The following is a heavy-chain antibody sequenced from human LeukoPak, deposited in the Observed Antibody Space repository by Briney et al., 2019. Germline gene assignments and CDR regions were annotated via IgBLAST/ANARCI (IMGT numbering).Heavy chain of an antibody. D-gene: IGHD4-17*01. CDR2: IVVGSGNT. J-gene: IGHJ6*03. Sequence: ASVKVSCKASGFTLTNSAMHWVRQARGQRLEWIGWIVVGSGNTNYAQKFQERVTITRDMSTSTAYMELSSLRSEDTAVYYCAAGQSSVTTNYYYMDVWGKGTTVTVSS. CDR3: AAGQSSVTTNYYYMDV. CDR1: GFTLTNSA. V-gene: IGHV1-58*02.